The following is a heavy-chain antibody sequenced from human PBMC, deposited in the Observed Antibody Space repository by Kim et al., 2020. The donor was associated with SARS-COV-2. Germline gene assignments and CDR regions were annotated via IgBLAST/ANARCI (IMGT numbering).Heavy chain of an antibody. CDR1: GFTFSSYA. Sequence: GGSLRLSCAASGFTFSSYAMHWVRQAPGKGLEWVAVISYDGSNKYYADSVKGRFTISRDNSKNTLYLQMNSLRAEDTAVYYCARAEFVRFKGATLFDYWG. CDR2: ISYDGSNK. CDR3: ARAEFVRFKGATLFDY. J-gene: IGHJ4*01. D-gene: IGHD2-15*01. V-gene: IGHV3-30*04.